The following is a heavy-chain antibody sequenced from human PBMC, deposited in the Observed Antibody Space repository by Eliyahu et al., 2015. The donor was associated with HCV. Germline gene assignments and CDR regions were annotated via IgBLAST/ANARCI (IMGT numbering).Heavy chain of an antibody. V-gene: IGHV4-34*01. J-gene: IGHJ6*02. Sequence: QVQLQQXSAGLLKPSETLSLTCAVYGXSFSGYYWSWIRQPPGKGLEWIGEINHSGSTNYNPSLKSRVTISVDTSKNQFSLKLSSVTAADTAVYYCARGRRTAAAGYYYYYGMDVWGQGTTVTVSS. CDR1: GXSFSGYY. CDR3: ARGRRTAAAGYYYYYGMDV. D-gene: IGHD6-13*01. CDR2: INHSGST.